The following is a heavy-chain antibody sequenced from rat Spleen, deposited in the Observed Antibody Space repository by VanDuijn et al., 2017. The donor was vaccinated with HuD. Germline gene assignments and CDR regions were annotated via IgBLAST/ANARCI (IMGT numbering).Heavy chain of an antibody. CDR3: ARADIAAISADGI. Sequence: EVQLVESGGGLVQPGRSLKLSCAASGFTFSNYYMAWVRQAPTKGLEWIASISNARGITYYPDSVKGRFTISRDNAKITLYLQMNSLQTEDTATYYCARADIAAISADGIWGQGVMVTVSS. V-gene: IGHV5S23*01. CDR1: GFTFSNYY. J-gene: IGHJ2*01. D-gene: IGHD1-2*01. CDR2: ISNARGIT.